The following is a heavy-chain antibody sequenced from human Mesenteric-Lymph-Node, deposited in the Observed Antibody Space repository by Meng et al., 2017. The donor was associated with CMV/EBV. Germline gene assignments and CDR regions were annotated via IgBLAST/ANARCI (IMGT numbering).Heavy chain of an antibody. Sequence: GESLKISCAASGFTFSSYGMHWVRQAPGKGLEWVSVIYTGGSTYYADSVKGRFTISRDNSKNTVFLQMNSLRVEDTAVYYCARVDYWGQGTLVTVSS. CDR1: GFTFSSYG. J-gene: IGHJ4*02. CDR3: ARVDY. CDR2: IYTGGST. V-gene: IGHV3-53*01.